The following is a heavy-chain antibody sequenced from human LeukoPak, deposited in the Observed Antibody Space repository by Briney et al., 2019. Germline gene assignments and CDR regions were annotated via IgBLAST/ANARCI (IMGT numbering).Heavy chain of an antibody. Sequence: GESLKISCKGSGYSFTTYWIAWVRQMPGKGLEWMGIIYPGDSDTRYSLSFQGQVTISADKSISTAFLQWSSLKASDTAMYYCARQQVAYYYYYGMDVWGKGTTVTVSS. D-gene: IGHD2-15*01. CDR1: GYSFTTYW. V-gene: IGHV5-51*01. CDR3: ARQQVAYYYYYGMDV. CDR2: IYPGDSDT. J-gene: IGHJ6*04.